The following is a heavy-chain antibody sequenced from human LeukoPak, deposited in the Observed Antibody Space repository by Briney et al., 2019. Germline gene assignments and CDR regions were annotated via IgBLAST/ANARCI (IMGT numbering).Heavy chain of an antibody. CDR2: INPSGDRA. J-gene: IGHJ5*02. CDR1: GLTFRGYW. Sequence: ASVKVSCKASGLTFRGYWLHWVRQAPGQRPEWVGVINPSGDRAWYADKFQGRVTMTRDTSTTTDYMELSSLRSEDTAVYYCAKDNSRVDQGWWFDPWGQGTLVTVSS. V-gene: IGHV1-46*01. CDR3: AKDNSRVDQGWWFDP. D-gene: IGHD5-12*01.